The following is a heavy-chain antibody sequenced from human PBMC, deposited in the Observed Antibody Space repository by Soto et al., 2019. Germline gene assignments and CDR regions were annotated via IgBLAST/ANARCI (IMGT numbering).Heavy chain of an antibody. CDR3: ANTRGEQWLPRGGLVDY. V-gene: IGHV3-30*18. Sequence: QVQLVESGGGVVQPGRSLRLSCAASGFTFSSYGMHWVRQAPGKGLEWVAVISYDGSNKYYADSVKGRFTISRDNSKNTLYLQMNSLRAEDTAVDYCANTRGEQWLPRGGLVDYWGQGTLVTVAS. D-gene: IGHD6-19*01. J-gene: IGHJ4*02. CDR2: ISYDGSNK. CDR1: GFTFSSYG.